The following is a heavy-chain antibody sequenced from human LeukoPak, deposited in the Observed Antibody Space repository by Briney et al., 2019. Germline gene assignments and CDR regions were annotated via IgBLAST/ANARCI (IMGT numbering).Heavy chain of an antibody. CDR3: TRAPPYGSGWSKGVLDY. Sequence: SETLSLTCAVSGDSISSNNWWSWVRPPPGKGLEWIGEIYHTGSTNYNPSLKSRVTISVDKSKNQFSLKMSSVTAADTAVYYCTRAPPYGSGWSKGVLDYWGQGTLVTVSS. CDR1: GDSISSNNW. D-gene: IGHD6-19*01. CDR2: IYHTGST. V-gene: IGHV4-4*02. J-gene: IGHJ4*02.